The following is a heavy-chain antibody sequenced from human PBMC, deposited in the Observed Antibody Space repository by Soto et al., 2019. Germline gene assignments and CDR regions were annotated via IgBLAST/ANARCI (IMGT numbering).Heavy chain of an antibody. V-gene: IGHV1-69*13. CDR2: IIPIFGTA. CDR3: AVSAPYCSSTSCYSWFDP. Sequence: SVKVSCKASGGTFSSYAINWVRQAPGQGLEWMGGIIPIFGTANYAQKFQGRVTITADESTSTAYMELSSLRSEDTAVYYCAVSAPYCSSTSCYSWFDPWGQGTLVTVSS. D-gene: IGHD2-2*02. CDR1: GGTFSSYA. J-gene: IGHJ5*02.